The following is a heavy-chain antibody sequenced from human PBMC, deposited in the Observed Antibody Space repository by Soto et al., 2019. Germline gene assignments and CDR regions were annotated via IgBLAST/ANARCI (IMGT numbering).Heavy chain of an antibody. V-gene: IGHV1-2*02. CDR1: GYTFTGHY. CDR3: GRGRSGQIVVFY. J-gene: IGHJ4*02. D-gene: IGHD1-26*01. CDR2: IGPESGAT. Sequence: ASVKVSCKASGYTFTGHYIHWVRQAPEQGPEWMGEIGPESGATRYAQRFQGRVTMTRDMSITTVYMELNNLRPDDTAVYYCGRGRSGQIVVFYWGQGTPVTAPQ.